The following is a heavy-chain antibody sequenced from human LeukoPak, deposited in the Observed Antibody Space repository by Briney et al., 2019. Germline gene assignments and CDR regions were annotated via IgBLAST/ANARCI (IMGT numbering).Heavy chain of an antibody. J-gene: IGHJ4*02. CDR2: INHSGST. V-gene: IGHV4-34*01. CDR3: ARGSRWELPLDY. Sequence: GSLRLSCAASGFIVSGDFMSWVRQSPGKGLEWIGEINHSGSTNYNPSLKSRVTISLDTSKNQFSLKLSSVTAADTAVYYCARGSRWELPLDYWGQGTLVTVSS. D-gene: IGHD1-26*01. CDR1: GFIVSGDF.